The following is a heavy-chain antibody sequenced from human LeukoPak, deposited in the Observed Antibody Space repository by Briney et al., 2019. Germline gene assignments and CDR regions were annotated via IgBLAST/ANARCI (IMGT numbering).Heavy chain of an antibody. D-gene: IGHD1-26*01. CDR1: GYTFTGYY. Sequence: SVKVSCMASGYTFTGYYMHWVRQAPGQGLEWMGGIIPIFGTANYAQKFQGRVTITTDESTSTAYMELSSLRSEDTAVYYCAREPIVGAAYFDYWGQGTLVTVSS. J-gene: IGHJ4*02. CDR2: IIPIFGTA. CDR3: AREPIVGAAYFDY. V-gene: IGHV1-69*05.